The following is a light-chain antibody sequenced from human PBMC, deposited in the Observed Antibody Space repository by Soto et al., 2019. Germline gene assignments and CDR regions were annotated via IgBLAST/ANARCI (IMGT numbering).Light chain of an antibody. Sequence: EIVLTQSPATLSLSPGERATLSCRASQTVGKYLAWYQQKPGQAPRLLIYNASNRATGIPARFSGSGSGTDFELTISSLEPEDFAVYYCQQRSTWPLITFGQGTRLEI. V-gene: IGKV3-11*01. J-gene: IGKJ5*01. CDR3: QQRSTWPLIT. CDR1: QTVGKY. CDR2: NAS.